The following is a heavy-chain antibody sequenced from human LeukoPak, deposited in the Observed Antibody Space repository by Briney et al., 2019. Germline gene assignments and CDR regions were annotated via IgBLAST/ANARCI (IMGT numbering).Heavy chain of an antibody. V-gene: IGHV1-69*06. CDR2: IIPIFGTA. CDR3: ARVVRVGSGSYIHNFDY. CDR1: GGTFSSYA. Sequence: ASVKVSCKASGGTFSSYAISWVRQAPGQGIEWMGGIIPIFGTANYAQKFQGRVTITADKSTSTAYMELSSLRSEDTAVYYCARVVRVGSGSYIHNFDYWGQGTLVTVSS. J-gene: IGHJ4*02. D-gene: IGHD3-10*01.